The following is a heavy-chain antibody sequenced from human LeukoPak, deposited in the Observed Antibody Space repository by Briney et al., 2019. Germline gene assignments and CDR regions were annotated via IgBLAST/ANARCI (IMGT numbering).Heavy chain of an antibody. Sequence: GGSLRLSCAASGFTFNNYAMAWVRQAPEKGLEWGSSITDNGFNTYYADSVKGRFTISRDNSKNTLYLQMNSLRAEDTALYYCAKGLRGNYDHWGQGTLVTVSS. CDR2: ITDNGFNT. V-gene: IGHV3-23*01. CDR3: AKGLRGNYDH. J-gene: IGHJ5*02. D-gene: IGHD1-26*01. CDR1: GFTFNNYA.